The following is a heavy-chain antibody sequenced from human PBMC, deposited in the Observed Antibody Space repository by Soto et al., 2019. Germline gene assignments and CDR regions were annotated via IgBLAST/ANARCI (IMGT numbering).Heavy chain of an antibody. CDR3: ARGVKYGAYSRWFDP. CDR1: GNTFTSYD. V-gene: IGHV1-8*01. D-gene: IGHD4-17*01. Sequence: GASVKVSCKASGNTFTSYDINWVRQATGQGLEYLGWMNPNSGNTAYVQKFQGRVTMTWDTSTTTAYMELSSLRSEDTAVYFCARGVKYGAYSRWFDPWGQATLVTVSS. CDR2: MNPNSGNT. J-gene: IGHJ5*02.